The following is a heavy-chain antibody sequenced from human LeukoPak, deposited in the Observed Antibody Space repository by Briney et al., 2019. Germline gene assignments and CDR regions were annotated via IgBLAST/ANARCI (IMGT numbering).Heavy chain of an antibody. Sequence: GGSLRLSCAASGFTVSSNYMSWVRQAPGKGLEWVSVIYSGGSTYYADSVKGRFTISRDNSKNTLYLQMNSLRAEDTAVYYCAREGDTAMGWAFDIWGQGTMVTVSS. J-gene: IGHJ3*02. V-gene: IGHV3-53*01. CDR3: AREGDTAMGWAFDI. D-gene: IGHD5-18*01. CDR2: IYSGGST. CDR1: GFTVSSNY.